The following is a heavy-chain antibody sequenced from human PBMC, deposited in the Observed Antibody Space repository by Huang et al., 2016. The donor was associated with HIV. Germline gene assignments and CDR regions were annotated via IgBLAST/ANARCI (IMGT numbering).Heavy chain of an antibody. CDR3: ARGGYRYSYGYFSSTWPIDY. Sequence: QVQLQQWGAGLLKPSETLSLTCAVYGGSFSDYYWSWIRQPPGKGLEWIGEIKHSGSTNYNPSLKSRVTRSVDTFKNQFSLKLSSVSAADTAVYYCARGGYRYSYGYFSSTWPIDYWGQGTLVTVSS. J-gene: IGHJ4*02. CDR1: GGSFSDYY. CDR2: IKHSGST. D-gene: IGHD5-18*01. V-gene: IGHV4-34*01.